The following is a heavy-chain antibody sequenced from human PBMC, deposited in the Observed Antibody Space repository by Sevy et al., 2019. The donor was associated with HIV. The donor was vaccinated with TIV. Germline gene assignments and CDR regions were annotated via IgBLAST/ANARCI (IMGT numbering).Heavy chain of an antibody. D-gene: IGHD6-13*01. CDR1: GLIFSHYG. J-gene: IGHJ4*02. V-gene: IGHV3-30*02. CDR2: ISYDGSDT. CDR3: AKNTAAAGTGGFDY. Sequence: GGSLRLSCAASGLIFSHYGMHWVRQAPGKGLEWVAFISYDGSDTYYVDSVKGRFSISRDNSKNTVYLQNNSLRTEDTALYYCAKNTAAAGTGGFDYWGQGTLVTVSS.